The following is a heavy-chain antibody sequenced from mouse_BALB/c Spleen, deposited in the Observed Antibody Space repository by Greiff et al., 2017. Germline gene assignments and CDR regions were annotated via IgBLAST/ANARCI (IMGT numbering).Heavy chain of an antibody. CDR3: TRSDGYDAMDY. D-gene: IGHD2-3*01. J-gene: IGHJ4*01. V-gene: IGHV1-69*02. Sequence: QVQLQQPGAELVKPGASVKLSCKASGYTFTSYWMHWVKQRPGQGLEWIGEIDPSDSYTNYNQKFKSKGTLTVDTSSSTAYMHLSSLTSEDSAVYYCTRSDGYDAMDYWGQGTSVTVSS. CDR2: IDPSDSYT. CDR1: GYTFTSYW.